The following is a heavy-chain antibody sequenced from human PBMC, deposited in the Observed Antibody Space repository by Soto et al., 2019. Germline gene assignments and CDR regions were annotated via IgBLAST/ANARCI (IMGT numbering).Heavy chain of an antibody. D-gene: IGHD3-16*01. V-gene: IGHV1-69*01. CDR2: ILPNSGTT. CDR3: ARDLGGEATIRF. CDR1: GGSFRYFV. J-gene: IGHJ4*02. Sequence: QVQLVQSGAEVKKPGSSVKVSCKDSGGSFRYFVISWVRQAPGQGLEWMGGILPNSGTTNYAQKFQGKVTITADESTSTAYMELSGLTSEDTSLSYCARDLGGEATIRFWGQGTLVTVSS.